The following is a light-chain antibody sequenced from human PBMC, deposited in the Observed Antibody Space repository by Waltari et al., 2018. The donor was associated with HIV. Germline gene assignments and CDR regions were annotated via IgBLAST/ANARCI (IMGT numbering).Light chain of an antibody. CDR3: ATWDDSLNGLV. V-gene: IGLV1-44*01. CDR2: SNN. CDR1: RSNIGANT. J-gene: IGLJ3*02. Sequence: QSVLTQPPSASGTPGQGVGNSWSGSRSNIGANTVSWYQHLPGAAPKLLIYSNNVRPSGVSDRFSGSKSGTSASLAISGLHSEDEADYYCATWDDSLNGLVFGGGTKVTVL.